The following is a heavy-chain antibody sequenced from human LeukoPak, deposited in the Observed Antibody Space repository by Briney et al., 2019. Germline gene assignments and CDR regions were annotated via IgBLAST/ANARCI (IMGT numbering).Heavy chain of an antibody. CDR3: ARGEYCSGGSCYGY. CDR2: IYHSGST. V-gene: IGHV4-30-2*01. J-gene: IGHJ4*02. CDR1: GGSISRGGYY. D-gene: IGHD2-15*01. Sequence: SETLSLTCTVSGGSISRGGYYWSWIRQPPGKGLEWIGYIYHSGSTYYNPSLKSRVTISVDRSKNQFSLKLSSVTAADTAVYYCARGEYCSGGSCYGYWGQGTLVTVSS.